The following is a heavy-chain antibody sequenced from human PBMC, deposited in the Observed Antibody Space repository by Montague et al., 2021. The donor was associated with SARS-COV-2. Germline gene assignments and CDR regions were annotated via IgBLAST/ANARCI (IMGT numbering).Heavy chain of an antibody. CDR2: IYTSGST. CDR3: ARGALFHDSSGYYSDAFDI. V-gene: IGHV4-4*07. Sequence: SETLSLTCTVSGGSISSYYWNWIRQSAGKGLEWIGRIYTSGSTNYDPSLKSRVTMSVDTSKNQFSLKLSSVTAADTAVYYYARGALFHDSSGYYSDAFDIWGQGTMVTVSS. J-gene: IGHJ3*02. CDR1: GGSISSYY. D-gene: IGHD3-22*01.